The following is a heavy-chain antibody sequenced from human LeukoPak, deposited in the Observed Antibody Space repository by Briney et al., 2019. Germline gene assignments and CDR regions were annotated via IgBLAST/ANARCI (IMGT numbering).Heavy chain of an antibody. Sequence: SVKVSCKASGGTFSSYAISWVRQAPGQGLEWMGGIIPIFGTANYEQKFQGRVTITTDESTSTAYMELSSLRSEDTAVYYCARDLGGPYSSFPNWFDPWGQGTLVTVSS. D-gene: IGHD6-6*01. CDR1: GGTFSSYA. V-gene: IGHV1-69*05. CDR2: IIPIFGTA. CDR3: ARDLGGPYSSFPNWFDP. J-gene: IGHJ5*02.